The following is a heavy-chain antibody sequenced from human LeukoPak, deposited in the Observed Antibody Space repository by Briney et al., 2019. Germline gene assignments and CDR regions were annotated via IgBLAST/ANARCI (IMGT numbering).Heavy chain of an antibody. CDR3: ARRGTIASGRPWN. CDR2: MHYSGST. Sequence: PSETLSLTCTVSGGTINISDDYWGWIRQPPGKGLEWIGSMHYSGSTYYNPSLKSRVTISVDTSKNQFSLKVSSVTAADTAVYYCARRGTIASGRPWNWGQRTLVTVSS. V-gene: IGHV4-39*01. D-gene: IGHD1-26*01. CDR1: GGTINISDDY. J-gene: IGHJ4*02.